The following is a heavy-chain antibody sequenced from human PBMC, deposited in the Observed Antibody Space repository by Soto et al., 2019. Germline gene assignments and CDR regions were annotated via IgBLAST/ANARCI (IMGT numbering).Heavy chain of an antibody. D-gene: IGHD5-12*01. J-gene: IGHJ4*02. CDR1: GITLSSTA. V-gene: IGHV3-23*01. CDR3: AKVGYRSRDPYYFDY. Sequence: PGGSRRFSCAALGITLSSTAMSWVGQGPGKGMEWVAAITGSGGTTYYAVSVKGWLTITSDNPKNTLYMQMNSLRAEDTAVYYCAKVGYRSRDPYYFDYWGQGTLVTVSS. CDR2: ITGSGGTT.